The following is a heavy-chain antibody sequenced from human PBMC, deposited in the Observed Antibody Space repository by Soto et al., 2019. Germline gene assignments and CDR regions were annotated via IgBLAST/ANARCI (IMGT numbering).Heavy chain of an antibody. V-gene: IGHV3-23*01. CDR1: GFTFSSYA. CDR2: ISGSGGST. Sequence: GGSLRLSCAASGFTFSSYAMSWVRQAPGKGLEWVSAISGSGGSTYYADSVKGRFTISRDNSKNTLYLQMNSLRAEDTAVYYCAKDHSSSYYYYGMDVWGQGTTVTVSS. CDR3: AKDHSSSYYYYGMDV. J-gene: IGHJ6*02. D-gene: IGHD6-6*01.